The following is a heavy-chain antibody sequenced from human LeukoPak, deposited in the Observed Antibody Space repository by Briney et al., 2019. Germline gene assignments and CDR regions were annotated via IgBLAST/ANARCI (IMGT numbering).Heavy chain of an antibody. J-gene: IGHJ4*02. CDR2: ISGGSGST. V-gene: IGHV3-23*01. Sequence: GGSLRLSCAASGSSFSSYAMSWVRQAPGKGLEWVSSISGGSGSTYYADSVKGRFTVSRDNSKNTLHLQMNSLRAEDTAVYYCAKGPSVGATYYFDYWGQGTLVTVSS. D-gene: IGHD1-26*01. CDR3: AKGPSVGATYYFDY. CDR1: GSSFSSYA.